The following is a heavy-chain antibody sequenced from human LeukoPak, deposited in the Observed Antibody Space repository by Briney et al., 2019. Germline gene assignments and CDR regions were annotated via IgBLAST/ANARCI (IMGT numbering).Heavy chain of an antibody. V-gene: IGHV3-23*01. J-gene: IGHJ4*02. CDR2: ITGSGGGK. D-gene: IGHD6-13*01. Sequence: GGSLRLSCAASGFTFSNYAMTWVRQAPGKGLEWVSAITGSGGGKYYADSVKGRFIISRDNSENTLDLQMNSLRAEDTAVYYCAKGLQRSNLDWGQGTLVTVSS. CDR3: AKGLQRSNLD. CDR1: GFTFSNYA.